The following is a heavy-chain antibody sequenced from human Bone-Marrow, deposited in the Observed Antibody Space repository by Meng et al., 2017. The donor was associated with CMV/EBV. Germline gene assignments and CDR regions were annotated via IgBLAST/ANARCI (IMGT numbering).Heavy chain of an antibody. CDR3: ARCCRINGPRWFDP. D-gene: IGHD1-14*01. V-gene: IGHV1-8*03. CDR2: INPNTGDS. Sequence: ASVKVSCKASGYTFTTYDINWIRQAPGQGLEWMAWINPNTGDSGYAQKFQGRLAITRDTSISTVYMELGSLRSDDTAVYYCARCCRINGPRWFDPWGQGTPV. CDR1: GYTFTTYD. J-gene: IGHJ5*02.